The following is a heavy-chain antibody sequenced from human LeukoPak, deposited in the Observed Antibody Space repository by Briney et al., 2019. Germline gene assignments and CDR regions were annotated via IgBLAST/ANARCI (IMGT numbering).Heavy chain of an antibody. V-gene: IGHV3-23*01. CDR1: GLTFSSYA. Sequence: GGSLRLSCAASGLTFSSYAMSWVRQAPGKGLEWVSTISGSGGSTYYADSVKGRFTISRDNSKNTLHLQMNSLRAEDTAVYYCAKGYYGSGTPYYGMDVWGQGTTVTVSS. CDR2: ISGSGGST. J-gene: IGHJ6*02. D-gene: IGHD3-10*01. CDR3: AKGYYGSGTPYYGMDV.